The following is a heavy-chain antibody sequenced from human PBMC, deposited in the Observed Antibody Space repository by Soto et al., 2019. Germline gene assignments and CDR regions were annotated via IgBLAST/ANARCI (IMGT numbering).Heavy chain of an antibody. J-gene: IGHJ4*02. CDR2: ISAYNGNT. CDR3: ARDPPGYSSSWSKDDFDY. V-gene: IGHV1-18*04. D-gene: IGHD6-13*01. Sequence: ASVKVSCKASGYTFTSYGISWVRQAPGQGLEWMGWISAYNGNTNYAQKLQGRVTMTTDTSTSTAYMELRSLRSDDTAVYYCARDPPGYSSSWSKDDFDYWGQGTLVTVSS. CDR1: GYTFTSYG.